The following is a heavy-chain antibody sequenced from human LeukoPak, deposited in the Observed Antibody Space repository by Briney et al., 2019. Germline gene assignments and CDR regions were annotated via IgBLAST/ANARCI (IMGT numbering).Heavy chain of an antibody. CDR3: ARSMYNWNEVPWFDP. J-gene: IGHJ5*02. V-gene: IGHV4-59*01. Sequence: SETLSLTCAVYGGSFSGYYWSWIRQPPGKGLEWIGYIYYSGSTNYNPSLKSRVTISVDTSKNQFSLKLSSVTAADTAVYYCARSMYNWNEVPWFDPWGQGTLVTVSS. D-gene: IGHD1-20*01. CDR1: GGSFSGYY. CDR2: IYYSGST.